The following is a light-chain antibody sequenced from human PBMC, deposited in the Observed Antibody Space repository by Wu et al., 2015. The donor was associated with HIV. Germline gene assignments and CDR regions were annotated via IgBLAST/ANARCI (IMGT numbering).Light chain of an antibody. V-gene: IGKV3-15*01. J-gene: IGKJ2*01. CDR2: GAS. Sequence: EVVMTQSPATLSVSPGERATLSCRASQSISSNLAWYQQKPGQAPRLLIYGASTRATGIPASSSGSGSGTEFTLTISSMQSEDFAVYYCQQYNNWPPYTFGQGTKLEI. CDR3: QQYNNWPPYT. CDR1: QSISSN.